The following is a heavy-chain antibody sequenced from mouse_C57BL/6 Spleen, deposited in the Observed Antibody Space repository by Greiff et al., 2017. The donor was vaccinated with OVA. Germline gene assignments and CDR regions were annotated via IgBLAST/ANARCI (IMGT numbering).Heavy chain of an antibody. V-gene: IGHV10-1*01. CDR3: VRQGAPFYYGNYEEGAMDY. J-gene: IGHJ4*01. CDR2: IRSKSNNYAT. CDR1: GFSFNTYA. D-gene: IGHD2-1*01. Sequence: DVMLVESGGGLVQPKGSLKLSCAASGFSFNTYAMNWVRQAPGKGLEWVARIRSKSNNYATYYADSVKDRFTISRDDSESMLYLQMDNLKTEDTAMYYCVRQGAPFYYGNYEEGAMDYWGQGTSVTVSS.